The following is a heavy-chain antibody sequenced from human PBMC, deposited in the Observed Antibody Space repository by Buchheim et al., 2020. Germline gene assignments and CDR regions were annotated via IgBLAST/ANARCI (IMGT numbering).Heavy chain of an antibody. D-gene: IGHD2-2*01. J-gene: IGHJ4*02. CDR3: ARGYCSSTSCYRLVDY. CDR1: GFTFSSYA. CDR2: ISYDGSNK. V-gene: IGHV3-30-3*01. Sequence: QVQLVESGGGVVQPGRSLRLSCAASGFTFSSYAMHWVRQAPGKGLEWVAVISYDGSNKYYADSVKGRFTISRDNSKNTLYLQMNSLRAEDTAVYYCARGYCSSTSCYRLVDYWGQGTL.